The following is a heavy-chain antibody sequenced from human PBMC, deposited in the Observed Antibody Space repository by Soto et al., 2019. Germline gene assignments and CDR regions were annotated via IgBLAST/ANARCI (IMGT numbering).Heavy chain of an antibody. D-gene: IGHD3-10*01. J-gene: IGHJ4*02. CDR1: GGSINSYY. Sequence: QVQLQESGPGLVKPSETLSLTCTVSGGSINSYYWSWIRQPAGKGLEWIGRIYTSGSTNYNPSLKSRVTMSVDTSKNQFSLKLSSVTAADTAVYYCARGEDAYYYGSGSYFDYWGQGTLVTVSS. V-gene: IGHV4-4*07. CDR3: ARGEDAYYYGSGSYFDY. CDR2: IYTSGST.